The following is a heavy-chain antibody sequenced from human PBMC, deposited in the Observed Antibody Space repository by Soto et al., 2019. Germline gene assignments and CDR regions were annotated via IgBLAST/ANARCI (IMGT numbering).Heavy chain of an antibody. CDR2: IHIRGRT. D-gene: IGHD1-26*01. CDR1: GVSVSSDDYY. CDR3: ARLLDINSWPLDF. J-gene: IGHJ4*02. V-gene: IGHV4-61*08. Sequence: PSKTLSLTCSVSGVSVSSDDYYWNWIRQPPGKGLEWIGYIHIRGRTNYNSSLGSRVAISLATSKNVFSLTLTSVTAEDTAICNCARLLDINSWPLDFWGQGTLVTVST.